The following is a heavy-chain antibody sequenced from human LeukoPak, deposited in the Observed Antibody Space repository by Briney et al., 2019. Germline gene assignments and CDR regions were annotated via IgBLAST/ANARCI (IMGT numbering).Heavy chain of an antibody. CDR3: ARDGAEWGH. J-gene: IGHJ4*02. D-gene: IGHD7-27*01. CDR2: IWHDGSHE. V-gene: IGHV3-33*01. Sequence: GGSLRLSCAASGFIFSSYGMHWVRQAPGKGLEWVAVIWHDGSHEHYADSVKGRFSISRDNSKNMLYQQMNSLRAEDTAVYYCARDGAEWGHWGQGTLVTVSS. CDR1: GFIFSSYG.